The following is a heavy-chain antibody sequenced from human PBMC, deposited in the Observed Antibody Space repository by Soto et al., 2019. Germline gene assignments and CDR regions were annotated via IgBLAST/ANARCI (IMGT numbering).Heavy chain of an antibody. D-gene: IGHD6-6*01. CDR2: INGAGVGP. CDR3: AKHLPTGGGGSSSGAFDV. J-gene: IGHJ3*01. Sequence: EVQLLESGGGLVQPGGSLRLSCAASGFTFSRYVMSWVRQAPGKGLEWVAVINGAGVGPEYADSVKGRFTISRDNSKNNLYVQMNLLRADDTAVYFCAKHLPTGGGGSSSGAFDVWGQGTMVTVSS. CDR1: GFTFSRYV. V-gene: IGHV3-23*01.